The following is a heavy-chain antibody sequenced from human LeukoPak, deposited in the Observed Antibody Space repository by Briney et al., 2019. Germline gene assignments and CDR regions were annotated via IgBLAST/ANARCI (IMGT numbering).Heavy chain of an antibody. V-gene: IGHV5-51*01. CDR3: ARQSSSYGSGSSA. CDR1: GYSFTSYW. Sequence: GESLKISCKGSGYSFTSYWIGWVRQMPGKGLECMGIIYPGDSDTRYSPSFQGQVTISADKSISTAYLQWSSLKASDTAMYYCARQSSSYGSGSSAWGQGTLVTVSS. D-gene: IGHD3-10*01. J-gene: IGHJ5*02. CDR2: IYPGDSDT.